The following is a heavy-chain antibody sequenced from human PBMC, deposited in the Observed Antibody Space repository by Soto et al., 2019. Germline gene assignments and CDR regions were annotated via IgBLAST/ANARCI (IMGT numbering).Heavy chain of an antibody. Sequence: SETLSLTCTVSGGSISNAAYSWSWIRQPPGKGLEWIGYIYPSGMPFYNPSLRSRVTISIDRSNDQFSLNLKSATAADTAVYYCARERGGYGLCDPWGQGTLVTVSS. J-gene: IGHJ5*02. V-gene: IGHV4-30-2*01. CDR1: GGSISNAAYS. D-gene: IGHD5-18*01. CDR3: ARERGGYGLCDP. CDR2: IYPSGMP.